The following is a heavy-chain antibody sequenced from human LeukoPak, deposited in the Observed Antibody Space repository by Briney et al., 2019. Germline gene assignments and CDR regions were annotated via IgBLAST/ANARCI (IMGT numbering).Heavy chain of an antibody. CDR1: GYTFTSYG. CDR3: ARDGLPYYYYYMDV. D-gene: IGHD5-12*01. CDR2: ISAYNGNT. J-gene: IGHJ6*03. Sequence: ASVKVSCKAPGYTFTSYGISWVRQAPGQGLEWMGWISAYNGNTNYAQKLQGRVTMTTDTSTSTAYMELRSLRSDDTAVYYCARDGLPYYYYYMDVWGKGTTVTISS. V-gene: IGHV1-18*01.